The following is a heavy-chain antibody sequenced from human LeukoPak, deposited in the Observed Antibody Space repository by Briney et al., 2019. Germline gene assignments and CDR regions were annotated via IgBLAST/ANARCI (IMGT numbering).Heavy chain of an antibody. CDR1: GGSISSYY. Sequence: SETLSLTCTVSGGSISSYYWSWIRQPPGKGLEWIGYIYYSGSTNYNPSLKSRVTISVDTSKNQFSLKLSSVTAADTAVYYCAGTPNWFDPWGQGTLVTVSS. CDR3: AGTPNWFDP. CDR2: IYYSGST. D-gene: IGHD2-15*01. V-gene: IGHV4-59*01. J-gene: IGHJ5*02.